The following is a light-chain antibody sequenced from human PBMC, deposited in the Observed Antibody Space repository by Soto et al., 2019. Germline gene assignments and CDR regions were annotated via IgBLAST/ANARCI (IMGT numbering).Light chain of an antibody. Sequence: EIVLTQSPPTLSLSPGERATLSCRASQSVSSYLAWYQQKPGQAPRLLIYDASNRATGIPARFSGSGSGTDFTLTSSSLEPEDFAVYYCQQRSNWPPITFGQGTRLDIK. V-gene: IGKV3-11*01. CDR2: DAS. J-gene: IGKJ5*01. CDR1: QSVSSY. CDR3: QQRSNWPPIT.